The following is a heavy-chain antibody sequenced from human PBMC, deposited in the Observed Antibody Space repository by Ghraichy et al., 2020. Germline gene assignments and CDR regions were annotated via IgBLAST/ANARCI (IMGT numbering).Heavy chain of an antibody. V-gene: IGHV3-21*01. CDR1: GFTFSSYS. Sequence: GGSLRLSCAASGFTFSSYSMNWVRQAPGKGLEWVSSISSSSSYIYYADSVKGRFTISRDNAKNSLYLQMNSLRAEDTAVYYCARGDSSSWYYYYYMDVWGKGTTVTVSS. J-gene: IGHJ6*03. CDR2: ISSSSSYI. D-gene: IGHD6-13*01. CDR3: ARGDSSSWYYYYYMDV.